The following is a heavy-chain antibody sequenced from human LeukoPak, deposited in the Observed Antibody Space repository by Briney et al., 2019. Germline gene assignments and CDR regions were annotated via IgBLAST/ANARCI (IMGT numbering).Heavy chain of an antibody. V-gene: IGHV3-66*01. CDR3: ARDPLHWNDGVDDSFDI. J-gene: IGHJ3*02. Sequence: GGSLRLSCAASGFTVSSNYMGWVRQAPGKGLEWVSVIYSGGSTYYADSVKGRFTISRDNSKNTLYLQMNSLRAEDTAVYYCARDPLHWNDGVDDSFDIWGQGTMVTVSS. CDR2: IYSGGST. D-gene: IGHD1-1*01. CDR1: GFTVSSNY.